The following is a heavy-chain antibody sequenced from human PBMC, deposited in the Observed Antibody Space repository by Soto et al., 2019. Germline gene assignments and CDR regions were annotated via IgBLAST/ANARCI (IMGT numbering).Heavy chain of an antibody. D-gene: IGHD4-17*01. CDR1: GFTFSNYG. Sequence: QVQLVESGGGVVRPGMSLRLSCAASGFTFSNYGMHWVRQAPGKGLEWVAVIWYDGSNKYYADSVKGRFTISRDNSKNTLYLQMNTLRAEDTAVYYCARHKGGDPYYFDYWGQGTLVTVSS. CDR2: IWYDGSNK. V-gene: IGHV3-33*01. CDR3: ARHKGGDPYYFDY. J-gene: IGHJ4*02.